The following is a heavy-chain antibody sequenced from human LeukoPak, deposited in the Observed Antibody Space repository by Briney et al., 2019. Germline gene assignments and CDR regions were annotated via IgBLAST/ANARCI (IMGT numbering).Heavy chain of an antibody. CDR3: ARTSIAARRADFDY. D-gene: IGHD6-6*01. CDR2: INSNSGGT. Sequence: ASVKVSCKPSGYTFTDYYIHWMRQAPGQGLEGMGWINSNSGGTSYAQKFQGRVTLTRDTPTRTAFMELNRLTSDDTAVYYCARTSIAARRADFDYWGQGTVVTVSS. CDR1: GYTFTDYY. J-gene: IGHJ4*02. V-gene: IGHV1-2*02.